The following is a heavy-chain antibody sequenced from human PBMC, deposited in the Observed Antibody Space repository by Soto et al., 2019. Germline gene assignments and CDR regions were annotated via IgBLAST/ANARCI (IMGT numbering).Heavy chain of an antibody. Sequence: PGGSLRLSCAASGFTFSSYSMNWVRQAPGKGLEWVSSISSSSSYIYYADSVKGRFTISRDNAKNSLYLQMNSLRAEDTAVYYCARDALRYFDWFRAVEEDVWGKGTTVTVSS. V-gene: IGHV3-21*01. CDR2: ISSSSSYI. D-gene: IGHD3-9*01. J-gene: IGHJ6*04. CDR3: ARDALRYFDWFRAVEEDV. CDR1: GFTFSSYS.